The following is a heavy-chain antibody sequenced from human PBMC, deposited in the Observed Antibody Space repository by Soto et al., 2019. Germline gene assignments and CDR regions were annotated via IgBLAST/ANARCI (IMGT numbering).Heavy chain of an antibody. CDR2: IYYIGST. CDR3: GSKMYLEWFDP. J-gene: IGHJ5*02. V-gene: IGHV4-31*03. D-gene: IGHD3-3*01. CDR1: GGSISSGCYY. Sequence: PSETLSLTCTVSGGSISSGCYYWSWIRQHPGKGLEWIGYIYYIGSTYYNPSLKSRVTISVDTSKNQFSLKLSSVTAADTAVYYCGSKMYLEWFDPCGQGTLVAVCS.